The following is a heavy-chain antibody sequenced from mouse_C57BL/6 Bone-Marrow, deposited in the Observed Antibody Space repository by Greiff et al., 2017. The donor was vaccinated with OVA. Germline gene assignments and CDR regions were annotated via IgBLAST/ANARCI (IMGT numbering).Heavy chain of an antibody. Sequence: EVQGVESGGGLVKPGGSLKLSCAASGFTFSSYAMSWVRQTPDNVKGRFTISRDNAKNNLYLQMSHLKSEDTAMYYCARDLLPFAYWGQGTLVTVSA. J-gene: IGHJ3*01. CDR1: GFTFSSYA. D-gene: IGHD2-10*01. CDR3: ARDLLPFAY. V-gene: IGHV5-4*01.